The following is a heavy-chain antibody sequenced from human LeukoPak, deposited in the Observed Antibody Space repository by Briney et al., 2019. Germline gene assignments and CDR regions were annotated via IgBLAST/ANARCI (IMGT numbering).Heavy chain of an antibody. D-gene: IGHD6-19*01. V-gene: IGHV3-30*03. CDR2: ISYDGSNK. CDR3: ARDSGFLDY. J-gene: IGHJ4*02. Sequence: GGSLRLSCAASGFTFSSYGMHWVRQAPGKGLEWVAVISYDGSNKYYADSVKGRFTISRDNSKNTLYLQMNSLRAEDTAVYYCARDSGFLDYWGQGTLVTVSS. CDR1: GFTFSSYG.